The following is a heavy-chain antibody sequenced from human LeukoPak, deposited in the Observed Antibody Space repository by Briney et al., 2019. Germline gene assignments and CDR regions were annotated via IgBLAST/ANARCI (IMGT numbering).Heavy chain of an antibody. J-gene: IGHJ4*02. CDR3: ARDLGISGWYAPPLGYFDY. CDR2: INPKSAGT. D-gene: IGHD6-19*01. V-gene: IGHV1-2*02. Sequence: ASVKVSCKASGYTFTGYCMHWVRQAPGQGLEGMGWINPKSAGTNYAQKFQGRVTMTRDTSNSTTYMELSRLRSDDTAVYYCARDLGISGWYAPPLGYFDYWGQGTLVTVSS. CDR1: GYTFTGYC.